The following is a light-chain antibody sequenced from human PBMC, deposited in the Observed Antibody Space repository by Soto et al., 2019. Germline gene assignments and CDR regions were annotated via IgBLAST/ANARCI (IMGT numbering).Light chain of an antibody. CDR1: QSVSSSY. V-gene: IGKV3-20*01. CDR2: GAS. Sequence: EIVLTQSPGTLSLSPGERATLSCRASQSVSSSYFAWYQQKPGQAPRLLIYGASSRATGIPDRFSGSGSGTDFTLTINSLETEDFAVYYCQQYGSSPPYTFGQGTKLAIK. J-gene: IGKJ2*01. CDR3: QQYGSSPPYT.